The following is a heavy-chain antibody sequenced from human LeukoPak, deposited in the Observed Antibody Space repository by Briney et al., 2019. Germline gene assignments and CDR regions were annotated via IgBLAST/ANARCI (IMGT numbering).Heavy chain of an antibody. CDR2: INHSGST. CDR1: GGSFSGYY. V-gene: IGHV4-34*01. D-gene: IGHD5-18*01. Sequence: PSETLSLTCAVYGGSFSGYYWSWIRQPPGKGLEWIGEINHSGSTNYNPSLKSRVTISVDTSKNQFSLKLSSVTAADTAVYYCARGTRIQLWPYYFDYWGQGTLVTVSS. CDR3: ARGTRIQLWPYYFDY. J-gene: IGHJ4*02.